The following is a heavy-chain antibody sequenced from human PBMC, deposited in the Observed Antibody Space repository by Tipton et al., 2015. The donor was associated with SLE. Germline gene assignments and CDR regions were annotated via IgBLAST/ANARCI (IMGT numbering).Heavy chain of an antibody. V-gene: IGHV3-74*01. CDR3: ARDWGYSSSSPLDY. CDR1: GFTFSSLW. CDR2: IYSDGGST. J-gene: IGHJ4*02. Sequence: SLRLSCAASGFTFSSLWMHLVRQGPGKGLVWVSRIYSDGGSTSYADSVKGRFTISRDNAKNTLYLQMNSLRAEDTAVYYCARDWGYSSSSPLDYWGQGTLVTVSS. D-gene: IGHD6-6*01.